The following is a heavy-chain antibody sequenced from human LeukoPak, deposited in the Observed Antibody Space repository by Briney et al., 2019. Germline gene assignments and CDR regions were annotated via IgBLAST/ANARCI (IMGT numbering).Heavy chain of an antibody. Sequence: SETLSLTCTVSGGSISSYYWSWIRQPPGKGLEWIGYIYYSGSTNYNPSLTSRVTISVDTSKNQFSLKLSSVTAADTAVYYCARGRGYSDAFDIWGQGTMVTVSS. CDR1: GGSISSYY. J-gene: IGHJ3*02. D-gene: IGHD6-13*01. CDR2: IYYSGST. CDR3: ARGRGYSDAFDI. V-gene: IGHV4-59*01.